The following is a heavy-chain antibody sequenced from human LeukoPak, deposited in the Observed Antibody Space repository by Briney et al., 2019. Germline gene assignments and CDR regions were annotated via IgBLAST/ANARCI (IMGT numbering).Heavy chain of an antibody. D-gene: IGHD1-1*01. CDR3: ARDPYTGSMFDY. CDR2: IGHFTGDI. V-gene: IGHV3-21*01. J-gene: IGHJ4*01. Sequence: GGSLRLSCVATGFTFKSSSMSWVRQAPGKGLEWVAFIGHFTGDIFYADSVKGRFNISRDDAKDSVYLQMNSLRVDDTAVHFCARDPYTGSMFDYWGHGTLVTVSS. CDR1: GFTFKSSS.